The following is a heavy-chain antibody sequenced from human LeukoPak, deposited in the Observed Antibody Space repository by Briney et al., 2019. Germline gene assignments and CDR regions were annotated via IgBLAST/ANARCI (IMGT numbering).Heavy chain of an antibody. CDR1: GFTFSGQT. V-gene: IGHV3-21*04. CDR3: ARRAGAYSHPYDY. CDR2: ISSTSSYM. D-gene: IGHD4/OR15-4a*01. J-gene: IGHJ4*02. Sequence: GVSLRLSCAASGFTFSGQTMNWVRQAPGQGLEWVSTISSTSSYMYYAVSVKGRFTISRDNAKSSLHLQMTSLRAEDTAVYHCARRAGAYSHPYDYWGQGTLVTVSS.